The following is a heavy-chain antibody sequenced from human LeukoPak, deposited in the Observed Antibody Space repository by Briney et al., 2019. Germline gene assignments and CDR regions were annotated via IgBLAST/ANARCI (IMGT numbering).Heavy chain of an antibody. Sequence: SGGSLRLSCAASGFTFSDHYMDWVRQAPGKGLEWVGRTRNKANSYTTVYAASVKGRFTISRDESENSLLLQMNSLKTEDTAVYYCAKGRSWYGYWGQGTLVTVSS. CDR3: AKGRSWYGY. V-gene: IGHV3-72*01. CDR2: TRNKANSYTT. J-gene: IGHJ4*02. D-gene: IGHD6-13*01. CDR1: GFTFSDHY.